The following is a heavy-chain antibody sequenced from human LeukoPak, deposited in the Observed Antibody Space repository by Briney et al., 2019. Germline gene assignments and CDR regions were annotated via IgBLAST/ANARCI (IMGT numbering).Heavy chain of an antibody. CDR1: GYTFTSYY. CDR2: INPSGGST. V-gene: IGHV1-46*01. Sequence: ASVKVSCKASGYTFTSYYMHWVRQAPGQGLEWMGVINPSGGSTSYAQKFQGRVTMTRDMSTSTAYMELSRLRSDDTAVYYCSSPRGYSYGYEFDYWGQGTLVTVSS. CDR3: SSPRGYSYGYEFDY. D-gene: IGHD5-18*01. J-gene: IGHJ4*02.